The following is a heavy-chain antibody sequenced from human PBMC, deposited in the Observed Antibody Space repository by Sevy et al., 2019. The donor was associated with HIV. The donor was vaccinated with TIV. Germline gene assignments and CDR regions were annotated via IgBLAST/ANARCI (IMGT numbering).Heavy chain of an antibody. Sequence: SETLSLTCTVSGGSISSYYWSWIRQPAGKGLEWIGRIYTSGSTNYNPSLKSRVTMSVDTSKNQFSLKLSSVTAADTAVYYCAREFRDYYDSSGYYRGGAFDIWGQGTMVTVSS. CDR2: IYTSGST. V-gene: IGHV4-4*07. D-gene: IGHD3-22*01. J-gene: IGHJ3*02. CDR3: AREFRDYYDSSGYYRGGAFDI. CDR1: GGSISSYY.